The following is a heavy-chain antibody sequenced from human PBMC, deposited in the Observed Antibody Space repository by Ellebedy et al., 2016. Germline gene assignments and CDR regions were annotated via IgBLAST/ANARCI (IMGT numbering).Heavy chain of an antibody. CDR1: GFIFKNHA. V-gene: IGHV3-23*01. CDR2: ISGSAIST. CDR3: ARDLGGFLGFDS. J-gene: IGHJ4*02. D-gene: IGHD3-16*02. Sequence: EGSLRLSCAASGFIFKNHAMSWVRQAPGKGLEWVSTISGSAISTYYTDSVKGRFTISSDESKNTVFLQMNSLRAEDTATYYCARDLGGFLGFDSWGQGTVVTVSS.